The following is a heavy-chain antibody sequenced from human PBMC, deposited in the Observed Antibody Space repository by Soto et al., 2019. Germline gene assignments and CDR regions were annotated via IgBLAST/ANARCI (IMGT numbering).Heavy chain of an antibody. Sequence: LRLSCAASGFTFSSYGMHWVRQAPGKGLEWVAVISYDGSNKYYADSVKGRFTISRDNSKNTLYLQMNSLRAEDTAVYYCAKEMPDYYDSSGYYYAHFDYWGQGTLVTVSS. CDR2: ISYDGSNK. J-gene: IGHJ4*02. CDR3: AKEMPDYYDSSGYYYAHFDY. V-gene: IGHV3-30*18. CDR1: GFTFSSYG. D-gene: IGHD3-22*01.